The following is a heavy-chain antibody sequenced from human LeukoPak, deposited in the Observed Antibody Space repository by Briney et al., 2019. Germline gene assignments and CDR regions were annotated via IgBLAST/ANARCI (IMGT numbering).Heavy chain of an antibody. V-gene: IGHV3-7*01. CDR3: ARVGVTRLRYYFDY. D-gene: IGHD3-16*01. J-gene: IGHJ4*02. CDR1: GFTFSSYW. Sequence: GSLRLSCAASGFTFSSYWMSWVRPAPGKGLEWVANIKQDGSEKYYVVSVKGRFTISRDSAKNSLYLQMNSLRAEDTAVYYCARVGVTRLRYYFDYWGQGTLVTVSS. CDR2: IKQDGSEK.